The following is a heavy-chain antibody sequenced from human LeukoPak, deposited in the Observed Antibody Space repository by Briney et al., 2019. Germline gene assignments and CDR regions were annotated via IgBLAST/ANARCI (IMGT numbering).Heavy chain of an antibody. D-gene: IGHD2-15*01. CDR1: GYTFTSYY. V-gene: IGHV1-69*13. Sequence: VASVKVSCKASGYTFTSYYMHWVRQAPGQGLEWMGGIIPIFGTANYAQKFQGRVTITADESTSTAYMELSSLRSEDTAVYYCARAQASTLGYCSGGSCYYYYYMDVWGKGTTVTVSS. CDR3: ARAQASTLGYCSGGSCYYYYYMDV. CDR2: IIPIFGTA. J-gene: IGHJ6*03.